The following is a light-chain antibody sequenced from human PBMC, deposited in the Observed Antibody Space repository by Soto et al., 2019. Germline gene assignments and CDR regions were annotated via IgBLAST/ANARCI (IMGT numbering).Light chain of an antibody. CDR1: QSVSSY. V-gene: IGKV3-11*01. Sequence: EILLTQSPATLSLSPGERATLSCRASQSVSSYLAWYQQKPGQAPRLLIYDASNRATGIPGRFSVSGSGTDFTLTISSLEPEDFAVYYCQQRSNWPLTFGGGTKVEIK. CDR3: QQRSNWPLT. J-gene: IGKJ4*01. CDR2: DAS.